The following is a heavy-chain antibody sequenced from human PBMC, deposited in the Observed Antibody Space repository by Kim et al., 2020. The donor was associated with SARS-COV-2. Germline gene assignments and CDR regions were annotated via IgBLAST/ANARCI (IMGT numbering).Heavy chain of an antibody. CDR1: GGSISSYY. CDR2: IYYSGST. V-gene: IGHV4-59*01. Sequence: SETLSLTCTVSGGSISSYYWSWIRQPPGKGLEWIGYIYYSGSTNYNPSLKSRVTISVDTSKNQFSLKLSSVTAADTAVYYCASSPYDFWSGYYHNWFDPWGQGTLVTVSS. CDR3: ASSPYDFWSGYYHNWFDP. D-gene: IGHD3-3*01. J-gene: IGHJ5*02.